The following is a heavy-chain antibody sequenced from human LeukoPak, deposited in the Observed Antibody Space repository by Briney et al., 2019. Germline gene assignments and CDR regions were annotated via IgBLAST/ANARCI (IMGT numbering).Heavy chain of an antibody. CDR3: ARAMSIAARLQTIFDY. Sequence: SETLSLTCSVSGASISSGSNYWGWIRQPPGKTLEWIGSIYSSGSTYYNSSLQSRVIIIIDTPKNQFSLKLSSVTAADTAVYYCARAMSIAARLQTIFDYWGQGTLVTVSS. CDR1: GASISSGSNY. CDR2: IYSSGST. V-gene: IGHV4-39*07. J-gene: IGHJ4*02. D-gene: IGHD6-6*01.